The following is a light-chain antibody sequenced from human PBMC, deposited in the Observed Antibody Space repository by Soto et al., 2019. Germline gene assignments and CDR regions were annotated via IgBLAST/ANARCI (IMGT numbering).Light chain of an antibody. CDR2: EVN. Sequence: QSALTQPPSASGSPGQSVTISCTGTSSDVGGYNYVSWYQQHPGKAPKVMIYEVNKRPSGVPDRFSGSKSGNTASLTVSGLQAEDEAVYYCQSRDSSLSSSWVFGGGTKLTVL. J-gene: IGLJ3*02. CDR1: SSDVGGYNY. CDR3: QSRDSSLSSSWV. V-gene: IGLV2-8*01.